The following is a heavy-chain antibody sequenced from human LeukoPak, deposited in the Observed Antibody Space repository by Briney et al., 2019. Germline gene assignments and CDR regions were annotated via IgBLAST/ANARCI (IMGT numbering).Heavy chain of an antibody. CDR2: ISPSGGST. CDR3: ARDNSVRDEAWWFNP. CDR1: GYTFTGYW. V-gene: IGHV1-46*01. J-gene: IGHJ5*02. Sequence: GASVKLSCKAFGYTFTGYWMHWGRQAPGQGPEWMGAISPSGGSTIYAQKFKGRVTLTRDMSTSTDYLELSSLRSEDTAVYYCARDNSVRDEAWWFNPWGQGTLVTVSS. D-gene: IGHD5-24*01.